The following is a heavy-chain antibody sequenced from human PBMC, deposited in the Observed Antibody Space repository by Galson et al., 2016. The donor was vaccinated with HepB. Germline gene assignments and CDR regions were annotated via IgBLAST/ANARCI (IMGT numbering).Heavy chain of an antibody. D-gene: IGHD3-9*01. CDR1: GFTFSRYG. J-gene: IGHJ6*02. CDR3: ARDFPFERDYYGTDV. CDR2: IWYDGSKK. V-gene: IGHV3-33*01. Sequence: SLRLSCAASGFTFSRYGFHWVRQAPGKGLEWVAVIWYDGSKKYYADSVKGRFTVSRDNSKNTLDLQMNSLRAEDTAVYYCARDFPFERDYYGTDVWGQGTAVTVSS.